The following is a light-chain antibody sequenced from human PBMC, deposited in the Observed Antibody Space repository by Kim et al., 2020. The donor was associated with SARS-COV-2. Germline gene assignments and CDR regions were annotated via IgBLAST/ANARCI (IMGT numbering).Light chain of an antibody. CDR2: QDT. CDR3: HAGRGNTGVV. V-gene: IGLV3-1*01. CDR1: DEVGDN. J-gene: IGLJ2*01. Sequence: SPGRKAAITTSARDEVGDNISWWQQKTRGSPLLLLYQDTRRPSGGPERFSGANSGSTTTLTISGTRGVIEGDYYYHAGRGNTGVVFGGGTQLTVL.